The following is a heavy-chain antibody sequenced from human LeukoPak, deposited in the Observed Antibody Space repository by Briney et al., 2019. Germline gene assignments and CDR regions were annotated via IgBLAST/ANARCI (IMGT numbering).Heavy chain of an antibody. Sequence: PGGSLRLSCAASGFTFSSFGMHWVRQAPGKGLEWVAVIWYDGSNKYYADSVKGRFTASGDNSKNTLYLQMNSLRAEDTAVYYCAKGLTGSNYAEWAFDIWGQGTMVTVSS. CDR2: IWYDGSNK. CDR3: AKGLTGSNYAEWAFDI. CDR1: GFTFSSFG. J-gene: IGHJ3*02. D-gene: IGHD1-26*01. V-gene: IGHV3-33*06.